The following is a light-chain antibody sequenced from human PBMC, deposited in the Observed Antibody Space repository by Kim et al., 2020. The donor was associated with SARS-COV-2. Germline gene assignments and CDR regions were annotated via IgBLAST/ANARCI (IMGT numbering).Light chain of an antibody. Sequence: GQRVTISGSGSSSNLGSNYVSWYQQLPGTAPKLLIYRNNQRPSGVPDRFSGSKSGTSASLAISGLRSEDEADYYCAAWDDSLSGWVFGGGTQLTVL. V-gene: IGLV1-47*01. CDR1: SSNLGSNY. CDR3: AAWDDSLSGWV. CDR2: RNN. J-gene: IGLJ3*02.